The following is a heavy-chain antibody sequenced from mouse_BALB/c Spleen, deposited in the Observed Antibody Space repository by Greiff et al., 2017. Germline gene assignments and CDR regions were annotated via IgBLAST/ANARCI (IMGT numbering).Heavy chain of an antibody. J-gene: IGHJ1*01. D-gene: IGHD1-2*01. V-gene: IGHV7-3*02. CDR2: IRNKANGYTT. Sequence: EVKVVESGGGLVQPGGSLRLSCATSGFTFTDYYMSWVRQPPGKALEWLGFIRNKANGYTTEYSASVKGRFTISRDNSQSILYLQMNTLRAEDSATYYCARELRPHWYFDVWGAGTTVTVSS. CDR3: ARELRPHWYFDV. CDR1: GFTFTDYY.